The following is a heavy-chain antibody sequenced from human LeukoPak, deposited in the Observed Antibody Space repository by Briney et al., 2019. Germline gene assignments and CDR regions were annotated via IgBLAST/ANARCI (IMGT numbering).Heavy chain of an antibody. D-gene: IGHD6-13*01. J-gene: IGHJ4*02. V-gene: IGHV1-46*03. Sequence: ASVKVSCKASGYTFTIYYMHWVRQAPVHGLEMIEILNPTVGSTSYAQKFQGRVTMTRDTSTSTVYMELSSLRSEDTAVYYCAREGIAAAGKDYWGQGTLVTVSS. CDR2: LNPTVGST. CDR3: AREGIAAAGKDY. CDR1: GYTFTIYY.